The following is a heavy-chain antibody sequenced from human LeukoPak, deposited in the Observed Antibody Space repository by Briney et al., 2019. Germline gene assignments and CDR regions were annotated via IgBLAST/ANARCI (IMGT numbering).Heavy chain of an antibody. V-gene: IGHV1-69*05. CDR2: IIPIFGTA. J-gene: IGHJ6*03. Sequence: ASVKVSCKASGGTFSSYAISWVRQAPGQGLEWMGGIIPIFGTANYAQKFQGRVTITTDESTSTAYMELSSLRSEDTAVYYCARGLDVVVPAAAPRRSYYYYYYMDVWSKGTTVTVSS. CDR3: ARGLDVVVPAAAPRRSYYYYYYMDV. CDR1: GGTFSSYA. D-gene: IGHD2-2*01.